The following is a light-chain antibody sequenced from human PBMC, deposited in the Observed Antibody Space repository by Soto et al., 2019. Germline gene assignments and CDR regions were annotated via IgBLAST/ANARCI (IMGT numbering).Light chain of an antibody. CDR2: DVT. Sequence: QSALTQPASVSGSPGQSITISCTGASTDVGGYNYVSWYQQHPGQAPKLMIYDVTNRPSGVSNRFSGSKSGNTASLTISGVQAEDEADYFCSSYSSRSTVVFGGGTQLTVL. CDR1: STDVGGYNY. V-gene: IGLV2-14*01. CDR3: SSYSSRSTVV. J-gene: IGLJ2*01.